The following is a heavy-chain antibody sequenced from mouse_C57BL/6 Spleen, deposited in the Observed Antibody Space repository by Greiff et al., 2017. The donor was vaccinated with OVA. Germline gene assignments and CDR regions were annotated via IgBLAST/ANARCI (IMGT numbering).Heavy chain of an antibody. D-gene: IGHD1-1*01. CDR2: IYPGNGDT. J-gene: IGHJ4*01. CDR1: GYTFTSYN. CDR3: AKTDYGSLYAKDY. Sequence: QVQLQQSGAELVRPGASVKMSCKASGYTFTSYNMHWVKQTPRQGLEWIGAIYPGNGDTSYNQKFKGKATLTVEKSSRTAYMQLSSLKSEDSAVYFCAKTDYGSLYAKDYWGERTSVTVSS. V-gene: IGHV1-12*01.